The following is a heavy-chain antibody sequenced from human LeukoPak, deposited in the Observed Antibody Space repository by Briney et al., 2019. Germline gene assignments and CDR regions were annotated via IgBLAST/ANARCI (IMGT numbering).Heavy chain of an antibody. CDR2: IETDGDQK. D-gene: IGHD5-12*01. CDR3: ARDIPSGFYTPDY. J-gene: IGHJ4*02. V-gene: IGHV3-7*01. CDR1: GFTFSDYW. Sequence: PGGSLRLSCVASGFTFSDYWMSWVRQAPGMGLEWVANIETDGDQKNYVDFVKGRFTISRDNARNSLYLQMNSLRDEDTAVYYCARDIPSGFYTPDYWGRGTLVTVSS.